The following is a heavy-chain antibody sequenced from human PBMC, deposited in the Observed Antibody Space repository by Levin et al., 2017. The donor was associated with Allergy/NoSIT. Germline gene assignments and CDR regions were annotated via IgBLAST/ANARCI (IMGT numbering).Heavy chain of an antibody. J-gene: IGHJ3*02. CDR2: IYYSGST. Sequence: SETLSLTCTVSGGSISSYYWSWIRQPPGKGLEWIGYIYYSGSTNYNPSLKSRVTISVDTSKNQFSLKLSSVTAADTAVYYCARGVWRAWRRKNDDAFDIWGQGTMVTVSS. CDR1: GGSISSYY. CDR3: ARGVWRAWRRKNDDAFDI. V-gene: IGHV4-59*01. D-gene: IGHD1-1*01.